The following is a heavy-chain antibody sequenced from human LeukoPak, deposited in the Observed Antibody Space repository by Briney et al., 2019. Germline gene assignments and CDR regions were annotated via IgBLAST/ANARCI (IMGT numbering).Heavy chain of an antibody. CDR3: ARFNWNDRLVDY. V-gene: IGHV1-69*04. CDR1: GGTFSSYA. CDR2: IIPILGIA. D-gene: IGHD1-1*01. J-gene: IGHJ4*02. Sequence: ASVKVSCKASGGTFSSYAISWVRQAPGQGLEWMGRIIPILGIANYAQKFQGRVTITADKSTSTAYMELSRLRSDDTAVYYCARFNWNDRLVDYWGQGTLVTVSS.